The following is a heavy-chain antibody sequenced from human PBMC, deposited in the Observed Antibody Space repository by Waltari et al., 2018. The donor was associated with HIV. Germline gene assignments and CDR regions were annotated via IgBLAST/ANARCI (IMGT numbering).Heavy chain of an antibody. CDR3: ARHMRSDFWSGYHNERVWFDP. Sequence: EVQLVQSGAEVKKPGESLRISCKGSGYSFTSYWISWVRQMPGKGLEWMGRIDPSDSYTNYSPSFQGHVTISADKSISTAYLQWSSLKASDTAMYYCARHMRSDFWSGYHNERVWFDPWGQGTLVTVSS. V-gene: IGHV5-10-1*01. J-gene: IGHJ5*02. CDR2: IDPSDSYT. CDR1: GYSFTSYW. D-gene: IGHD3-3*01.